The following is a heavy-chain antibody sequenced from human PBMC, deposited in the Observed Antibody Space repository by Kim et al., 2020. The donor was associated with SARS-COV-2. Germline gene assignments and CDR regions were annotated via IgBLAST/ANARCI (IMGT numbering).Heavy chain of an antibody. J-gene: IGHJ5*02. V-gene: IGHV1-69*13. Sequence: SVKVSCKASGGTFSSYAISWVRQAPGQGLEWMGGIIPIFGTANYAQKFQGRVTITADESTSTAYMELSSLRSEDTAVYYCAREVFRCSSTSCYSRDRMWFDPWGQGTLVTVSS. CDR1: GGTFSSYA. D-gene: IGHD2-2*01. CDR3: AREVFRCSSTSCYSRDRMWFDP. CDR2: IIPIFGTA.